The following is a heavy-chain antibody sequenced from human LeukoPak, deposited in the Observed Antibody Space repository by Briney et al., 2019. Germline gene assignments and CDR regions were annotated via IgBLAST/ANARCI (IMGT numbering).Heavy chain of an antibody. CDR1: GFTFSSYS. D-gene: IGHD3-22*01. J-gene: IGHJ4*02. Sequence: GGSLRLSCAASGFTFSSYSMNWVRQAPGKGLEWVSSISSSSSYIYYADSVKGRFTISRDNAKNSLYLQMNSLRAEDTAVYYCARGRGPPYYYDSTLRGYFDYWGQGTLVTVSS. V-gene: IGHV3-21*01. CDR3: ARGRGPPYYYDSTLRGYFDY. CDR2: ISSSSSYI.